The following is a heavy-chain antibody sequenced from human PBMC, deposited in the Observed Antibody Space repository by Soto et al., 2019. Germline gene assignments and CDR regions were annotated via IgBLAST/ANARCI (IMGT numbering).Heavy chain of an antibody. J-gene: IGHJ4*02. CDR3: ARDLDGSGNYYTDY. CDR1: GYPFSSIG. V-gene: IGHV1-18*01. D-gene: IGHD3-10*01. Sequence: ASVKVSCKASGYPFSSIGISWVRQAPVQGLEWMGWISPYNRNTYYAQRLQGRVTMTTDTSTSTAYMELRSLRSDDTAVYFCARDLDGSGNYYTDYWGQGTLVTVSS. CDR2: ISPYNRNT.